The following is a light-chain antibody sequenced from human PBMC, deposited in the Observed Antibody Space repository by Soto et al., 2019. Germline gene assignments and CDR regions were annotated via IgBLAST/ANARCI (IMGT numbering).Light chain of an antibody. CDR2: SNN. Sequence: QSVLTQPPSVSGAPGRTVTISCTGSDSNIGADFNVHWYQHLPGSAPKLLIYSNNRRPSGVPDRFSGSQSGSSASLAISGLQAEDEGDYYCQSYDSGLTDSYVFGTGTKVTV. CDR1: DSNIGADFN. V-gene: IGLV1-40*01. CDR3: QSYDSGLTDSYV. J-gene: IGLJ1*01.